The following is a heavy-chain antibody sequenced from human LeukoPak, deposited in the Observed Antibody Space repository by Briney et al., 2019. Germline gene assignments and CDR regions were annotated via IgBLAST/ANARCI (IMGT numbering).Heavy chain of an antibody. J-gene: IGHJ4*02. D-gene: IGHD4-23*01. CDR2: ISGSGGST. V-gene: IGHV3-23*01. CDR3: AKDEEDKVTPDLRY. CDR1: GFTFSNYA. Sequence: PGRSLRLSCAASGFTFSNYAMTWVRQAPGKGLEWVSAISGSGGSTYYADSVKGRFTVSRDNSKNTLYLQMNSLRAEDTAVYYCAKDEEDKVTPDLRYWGQGTLVTVSS.